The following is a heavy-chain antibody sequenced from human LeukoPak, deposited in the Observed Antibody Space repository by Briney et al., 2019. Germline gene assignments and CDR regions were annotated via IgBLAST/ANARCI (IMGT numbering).Heavy chain of an antibody. D-gene: IGHD6-19*01. J-gene: IGHJ4*02. Sequence: GASVKVSCKASGYTFTSYGISGVRQAPGQGLEWMGWISAYNGNTNYAQKLQGRVTMTTDTSTSTAYMELRSLRSDDAAVYYCARDLEESYSSGWYNYWGQGTLVTVSS. CDR1: GYTFTSYG. CDR2: ISAYNGNT. V-gene: IGHV1-18*01. CDR3: ARDLEESYSSGWYNY.